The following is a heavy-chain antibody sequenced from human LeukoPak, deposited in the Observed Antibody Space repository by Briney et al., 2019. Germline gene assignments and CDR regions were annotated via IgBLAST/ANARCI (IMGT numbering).Heavy chain of an antibody. CDR2: LSSSGSTI. D-gene: IGHD2-2*01. J-gene: IGHJ4*02. V-gene: IGHV3-11*01. Sequence: GGSLRLSCAASGFTFSDHYMSWIRPAPGKGLEWVSYLSSSGSTIDYADSVKGRFTISRDNAKNSLYLQMNSRRAEDTAVYYCARSIPAGNRRWGQGTLVTVSS. CDR1: GFTFSDHY. CDR3: ARSIPAGNRR.